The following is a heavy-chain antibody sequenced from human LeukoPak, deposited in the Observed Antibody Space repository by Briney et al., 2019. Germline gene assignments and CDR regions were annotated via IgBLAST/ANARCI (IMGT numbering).Heavy chain of an antibody. CDR1: GGSFSGYY. Sequence: PSETLSLTCAVYGGSFSGYYWSWIRQPPGKGLEWIGEINHSGSTNYNPSLKSRVTISVDTSKNQFSLKLSSVTAADTAVYYCARARRTDYFDYWGQGTLVTVSS. CDR2: INHSGST. J-gene: IGHJ4*02. V-gene: IGHV4-34*01. D-gene: IGHD2-8*02. CDR3: ARARRTDYFDY.